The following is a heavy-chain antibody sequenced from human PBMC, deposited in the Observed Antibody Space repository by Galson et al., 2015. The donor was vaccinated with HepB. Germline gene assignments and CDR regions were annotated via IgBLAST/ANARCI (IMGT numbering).Heavy chain of an antibody. CDR1: GFSLRTSGVG. Sequence: PALVKPTQTLTLTCTFSGFSLRTSGVGVGWIRQPPGKALEWLALIYWDDDKRYSPSLKSRLTITKDTSKNQVVLTMTNMDPVDTATCYCALQGGPVLRFLEWGWFDPWGQGTLVTVSS. J-gene: IGHJ5*02. V-gene: IGHV2-5*02. CDR2: IYWDDDK. D-gene: IGHD3-3*01. CDR3: ALQGGPVLRFLEWGWFDP.